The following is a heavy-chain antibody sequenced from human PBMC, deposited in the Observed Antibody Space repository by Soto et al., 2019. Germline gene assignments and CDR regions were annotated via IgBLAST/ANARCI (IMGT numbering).Heavy chain of an antibody. CDR3: ARGPGWGRWFDP. CDR2: FDPEDGGT. V-gene: IGHV1-24*01. J-gene: IGHJ5*02. Sequence: ASVKVSCKVSGYTLTELSMHWVRQAPGKGLEWMGGFDPEDGGTIYAQKFQGRVTMTEDTSTDTAYMELSSLRFEDTAVYYCARGPGWGRWFDPWGQGTLVTV. CDR1: GYTLTELS. D-gene: IGHD1-26*01.